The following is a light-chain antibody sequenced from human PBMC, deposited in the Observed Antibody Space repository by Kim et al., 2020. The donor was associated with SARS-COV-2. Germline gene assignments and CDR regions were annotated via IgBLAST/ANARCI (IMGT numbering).Light chain of an antibody. CDR2: WAS. Sequence: ATLHCKSSQTVLYNSNNTNYLAWYQQKPGQAPKLLIYWASIRESGVSDRFSGSGSETDFTLTISSLQAEDVAVYYCQQYYSTPPSFGQGTKLEIK. CDR1: QTVLYNSNNTNY. CDR3: QQYYSTPPS. V-gene: IGKV4-1*01. J-gene: IGKJ2*03.